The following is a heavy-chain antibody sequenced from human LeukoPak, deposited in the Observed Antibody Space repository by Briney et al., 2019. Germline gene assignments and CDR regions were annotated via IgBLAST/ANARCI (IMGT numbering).Heavy chain of an antibody. CDR1: GGSISSSSYY. Sequence: SETLSLTCTVSGGSISSSSYYWGWIRQPPGKGLEWIGSIYYSGSTYYNPSLKSRVTISVDTSKNQFSLKLGSVAAADTAVYYCARRTSPYYYDSSGLSDDAFDIWGQGTMVTVSS. V-gene: IGHV4-39*01. CDR2: IYYSGST. CDR3: ARRTSPYYYDSSGLSDDAFDI. J-gene: IGHJ3*02. D-gene: IGHD3-22*01.